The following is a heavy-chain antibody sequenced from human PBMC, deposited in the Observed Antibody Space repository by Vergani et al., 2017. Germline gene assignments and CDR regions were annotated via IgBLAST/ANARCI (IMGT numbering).Heavy chain of an antibody. Sequence: QLQLQESGSGLVKPSQTLSLTCAVSGGSISSGGYYWSWIRQPPGKGLEWIGEINHSGSTNYNPSLKSRVTISVDTSKNQFSLKLSSVTAADTAVYYCARPRGSMYYYFDYWGQGTLVTVSS. CDR1: GGSISSGGYY. V-gene: IGHV4-30-2*01. CDR2: INHSGST. J-gene: IGHJ4*02. CDR3: ARPRGSMYYYFDY. D-gene: IGHD2-8*01.